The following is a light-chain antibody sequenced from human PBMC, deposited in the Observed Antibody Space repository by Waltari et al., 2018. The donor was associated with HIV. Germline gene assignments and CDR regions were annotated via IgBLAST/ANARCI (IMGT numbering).Light chain of an antibody. CDR1: NIGSQS. J-gene: IGLJ2*01. V-gene: IGLV3-21*02. CDR3: QVWHSNSDHVV. Sequence: SYVLTLPPSVSVAPGQTARITCEGNNIGSQSVHWYQQRPGQAPALVVHDDSDRPSGIPERFSGSNSGNTATLTISRVEAGDEADYYCQVWHSNSDHVVFGGGTKLTVL. CDR2: DDS.